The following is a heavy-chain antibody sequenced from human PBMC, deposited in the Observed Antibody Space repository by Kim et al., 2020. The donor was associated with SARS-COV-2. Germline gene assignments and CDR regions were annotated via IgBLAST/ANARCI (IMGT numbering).Heavy chain of an antibody. CDR3: ARHQSYSSGWYVAFYYFHMDG. J-gene: IGHJ6*03. Sequence: SETLSLTCTVSGGSLSSSSYYWGWIRQPPGKGLEWIGTAYYSGNTYYNPSLKSRVTISVDTSKNQFSLKLGAVTAADTAVYYCARHQSYSSGWYVAFYYFHMDGWGKGTPVTVSS. CDR2: AYYSGNT. D-gene: IGHD6-19*01. CDR1: GGSLSSSSYY. V-gene: IGHV4-39*01.